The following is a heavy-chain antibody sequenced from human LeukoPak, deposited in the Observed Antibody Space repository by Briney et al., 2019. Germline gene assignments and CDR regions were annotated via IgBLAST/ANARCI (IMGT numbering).Heavy chain of an antibody. J-gene: IGHJ1*01. V-gene: IGHV3-9*01. CDR2: ISWNSNEI. CDR3: TKKGDRFGEFFER. D-gene: IGHD3-10*01. CDR1: GFKFDDYG. Sequence: GGSLRLSCAASGFKFDDYGMHWVRQAPGKGLEWVAGISWNSNEIDYAASVTGRFRISRDNVKKSLYLQMDSLREEDTALYYCTKKGDRFGEFFERWGQGTPVTVSS.